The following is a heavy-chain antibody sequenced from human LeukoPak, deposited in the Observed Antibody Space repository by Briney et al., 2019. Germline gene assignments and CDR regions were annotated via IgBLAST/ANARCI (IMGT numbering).Heavy chain of an antibody. V-gene: IGHV1-18*01. CDR1: GYTFTSYG. CDR3: ARDDGRYCSGGSCYSGDY. CDR2: ISAYNGNT. J-gene: IGHJ4*02. D-gene: IGHD2-15*01. Sequence: ASVKVSCKASGYTFTSYGISWVRQAPGQGLEWMGWISAYNGNTNYAQKLRGRVTMTTDTSTSTAYMELRSLRSDDTAVYYCARDDGRYCSGGSCYSGDYWGQRTLVTVSS.